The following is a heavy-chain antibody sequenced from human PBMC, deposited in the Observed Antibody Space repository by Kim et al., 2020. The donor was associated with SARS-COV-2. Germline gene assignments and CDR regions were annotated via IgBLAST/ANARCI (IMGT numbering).Heavy chain of an antibody. CDR3: ARCTGYYGTAFDI. V-gene: IGHV4-34*01. Sequence: SETLSLTCAVYGGSFSGYYWSWIRQPPGKGLEWIGEINHSGSTNYNPSLKSRVTISVDTSKNQFSLKLSSVTAADTAVYYCARCTGYYGTAFDIWGQGTMVTVSS. J-gene: IGHJ3*02. D-gene: IGHD4-17*01. CDR1: GGSFSGYY. CDR2: INHSGST.